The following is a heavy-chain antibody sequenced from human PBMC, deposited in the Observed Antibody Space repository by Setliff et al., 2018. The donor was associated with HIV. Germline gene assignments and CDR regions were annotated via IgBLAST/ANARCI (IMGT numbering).Heavy chain of an antibody. CDR3: ARLDCSSSSGFVDY. CDR2: ITSDGSNE. V-gene: IGHV3-30*04. J-gene: IGHJ4*02. Sequence: PGGSLRLSFAASGFIFSNYAMQWVRQAPGKGLEWVAAITSDGSNEYYADSVKGRFTISRDNSKNQFSLKLSSVTAADTAVYYCARLDCSSSSGFVDYWGQGTLVTVSS. D-gene: IGHD2-2*01. CDR1: GFIFSNYA.